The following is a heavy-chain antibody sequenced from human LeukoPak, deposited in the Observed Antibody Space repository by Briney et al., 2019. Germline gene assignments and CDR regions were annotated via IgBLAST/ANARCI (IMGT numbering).Heavy chain of an antibody. J-gene: IGHJ4*02. CDR2: IRSKANSYAT. V-gene: IGHV3-73*01. Sequence: GGSLRLSCAASGFTFSGSAMHWVRQASGKGLEWVGRIRSKANSYATAYAASVKGRFTISRDDSKNTAYLQMNSLKTEDTAVYYCTGHQQWLEPFDYWGQGTLVTVSS. CDR1: GFTFSGSA. D-gene: IGHD6-19*01. CDR3: TGHQQWLEPFDY.